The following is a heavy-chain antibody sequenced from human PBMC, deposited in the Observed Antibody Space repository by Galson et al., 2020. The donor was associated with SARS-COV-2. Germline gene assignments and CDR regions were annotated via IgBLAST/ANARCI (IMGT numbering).Heavy chain of an antibody. CDR2: ISARGHRT. D-gene: IGHD5-12*01. CDR1: GFTFTNYD. J-gene: IGHJ4*02. Sequence: GGSLRLSCEASGFTFTNYDMRWVRQAPGKGLDCVSGISARGHRTYFMDSVKGRFTISRDNSRNTLYLKMNGLRAEDTAIYYCAKVLRPYIGYDPYYFDYWGRGTLVTVSS. CDR3: AKVLRPYIGYDPYYFDY. V-gene: IGHV3-23*01.